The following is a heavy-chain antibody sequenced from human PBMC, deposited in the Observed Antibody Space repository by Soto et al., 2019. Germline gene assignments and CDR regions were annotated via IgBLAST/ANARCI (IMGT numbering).Heavy chain of an antibody. Sequence: LRLSCAASGFTVSSNYMSWVRQAPGKGLEWVSVIYSGGSTYYADSVKGRFTISRDNSKNTLYLQMNSLRAEDTAVYYCAKQSRTYYYDSSGRPLNAFDVWAKGQWSPSPQ. CDR3: AKQSRTYYYDSSGRPLNAFDV. CDR2: IYSGGST. CDR1: GFTVSSNY. D-gene: IGHD3-22*01. J-gene: IGHJ3*01. V-gene: IGHV3-53*05.